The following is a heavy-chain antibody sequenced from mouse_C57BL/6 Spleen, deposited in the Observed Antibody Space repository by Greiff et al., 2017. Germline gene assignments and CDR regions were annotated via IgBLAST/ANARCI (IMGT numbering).Heavy chain of an antibody. J-gene: IGHJ3*01. CDR2: IDPSDSYT. V-gene: IGHV1-59*01. CDR3: AREGYSNYVWFAY. D-gene: IGHD2-5*01. Sequence: QVQLKQPGAELVRPGTSVKLSCKASGYTFTSYWMHWVKQRPGQGLEWIGVIDPSDSYTNYNQKFKGKATLTVDTSSSTAYMQLSSLTSEDSAVYYCAREGYSNYVWFAYWGQGTLVTVSA. CDR1: GYTFTSYW.